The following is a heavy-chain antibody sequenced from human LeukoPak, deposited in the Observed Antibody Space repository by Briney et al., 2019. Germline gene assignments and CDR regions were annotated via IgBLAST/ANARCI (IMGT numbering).Heavy chain of an antibody. CDR3: ARDGFGIAAAGTISFDY. Sequence: PVGCLRLSCAASVFTFYDYGMSWVRQAPGKGLEWVSGINLNGGSTGYADSVKGRFTISRDNAKNSLYLQMNSLRAEDTPLYYCARDGFGIAAAGTISFDYWGQGTLVTVSS. CDR1: VFTFYDYG. V-gene: IGHV3-20*04. D-gene: IGHD6-13*01. J-gene: IGHJ4*02. CDR2: INLNGGST.